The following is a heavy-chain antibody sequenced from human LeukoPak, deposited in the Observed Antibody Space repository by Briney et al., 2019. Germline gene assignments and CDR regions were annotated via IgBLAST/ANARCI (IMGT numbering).Heavy chain of an antibody. J-gene: IGHJ4*02. Sequence: SETLSLTCTVSGGSVSSGSYYWSWIRQPPGKGLEWIGYIYYSGSTNYNPSLKSRVTISVDTSKNQFSLKLSSVTAADTAVYYCASVLGYSYGYIDYWGQGTLVTVSS. D-gene: IGHD5-18*01. V-gene: IGHV4-61*01. CDR3: ASVLGYSYGYIDY. CDR2: IYYSGST. CDR1: GGSVSSGSYY.